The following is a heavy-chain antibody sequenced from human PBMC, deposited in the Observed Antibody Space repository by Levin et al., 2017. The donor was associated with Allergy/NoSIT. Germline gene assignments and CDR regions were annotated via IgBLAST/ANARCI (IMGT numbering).Heavy chain of an antibody. CDR3: ARDQFTMVRGVMHYYYYYYMDV. CDR1: GFTVSSNY. V-gene: IGHV3-53*01. Sequence: PGGSLRLSCAASGFTVSSNYMSWVRQAPGKGLEWVSVIYSGGSTYYADSVKGRFTISRDNSKNTLYLQMNSLRAEDTAVYYCARDQFTMVRGVMHYYYYYYMDVWGKGTTVTVSS. J-gene: IGHJ6*03. D-gene: IGHD3-10*01. CDR2: IYSGGST.